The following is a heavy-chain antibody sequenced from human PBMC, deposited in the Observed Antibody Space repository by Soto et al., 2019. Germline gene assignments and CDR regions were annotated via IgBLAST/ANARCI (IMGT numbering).Heavy chain of an antibody. D-gene: IGHD6-6*01. CDR2: IDPSDSYT. Sequence: PGESLKSSCKGSGYSFTSHWINWVRQMPGKGLEWMGKIDPSDSYTNYSPSFQGHVTISADKSISTAYLQWSSLKASDTAMYYCARWYSSSSPVWGQGTTVTVSS. V-gene: IGHV5-10-1*01. J-gene: IGHJ6*02. CDR1: GYSFTSHW. CDR3: ARWYSSSSPV.